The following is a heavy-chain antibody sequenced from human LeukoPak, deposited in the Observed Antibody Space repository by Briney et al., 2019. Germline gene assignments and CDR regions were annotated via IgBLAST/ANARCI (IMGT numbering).Heavy chain of an antibody. CDR2: ISYSGSI. J-gene: IGHJ4*02. CDR1: GASISSHY. Sequence: SETLSLTCTVSGASISSHYWSWIRQPPGKGLEWLGYISYSGSINYNPSLRSRVTISVDTSKNQFSLKLSSVTAADTAVYYCARGIPSGSYKYYFDYWGQGTLVTVSS. V-gene: IGHV4-59*11. CDR3: ARGIPSGSYKYYFDY. D-gene: IGHD1-26*01.